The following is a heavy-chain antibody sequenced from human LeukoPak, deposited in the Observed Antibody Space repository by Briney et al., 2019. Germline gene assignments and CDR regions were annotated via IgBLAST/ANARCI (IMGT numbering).Heavy chain of an antibody. CDR1: GGSISSYY. D-gene: IGHD3-10*01. V-gene: IGHV4-59*01. Sequence: SETLSLTCTVSGGSISSYYWSWIRQPPGKGLEWIGYIYYSGSTNYNPPLKSRVTISVDTSKNQFSLKLSSVTAADTAVYYCAREACSTYGSGSYCPFDYWGQGTLVTVSS. CDR3: AREACSTYGSGSYCPFDY. J-gene: IGHJ4*02. CDR2: IYYSGST.